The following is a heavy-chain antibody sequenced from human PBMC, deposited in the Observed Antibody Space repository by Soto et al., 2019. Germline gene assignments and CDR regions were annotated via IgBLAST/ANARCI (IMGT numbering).Heavy chain of an antibody. J-gene: IGHJ5*02. CDR2: INPSGGST. CDR1: GYTFTSYY. Sequence: ASVKGSCKASGYTFTSYYMHWVREAPGQGLEWMRIINPSGGSTSYAQKFHGRVTMTRDPSTSTVYMELSSLRSEDTAVYYCARGGRGLRFLGFDPCGQGTLGTFYS. V-gene: IGHV1-46*01. D-gene: IGHD3-3*01. CDR3: ARGGRGLRFLGFDP.